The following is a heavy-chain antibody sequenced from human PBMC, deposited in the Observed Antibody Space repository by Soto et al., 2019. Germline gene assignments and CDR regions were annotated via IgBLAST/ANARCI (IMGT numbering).Heavy chain of an antibody. CDR3: ARGIGAHDYDNKRGWFDP. D-gene: IGHD3-22*01. J-gene: IGHJ5*02. CDR2: IFHSGIT. CDR1: GGSIGSNNS. V-gene: IGHV4-4*02. Sequence: KASETLSLTCTVTGGSIGSNNSRTLVRHPRGKGLEWIGEIFHSGITNFNPWLQSRLTMSVDTSKNRFSLNLSSVTAADTAVYYCARGIGAHDYDNKRGWFDPWGQGSLVTVAS.